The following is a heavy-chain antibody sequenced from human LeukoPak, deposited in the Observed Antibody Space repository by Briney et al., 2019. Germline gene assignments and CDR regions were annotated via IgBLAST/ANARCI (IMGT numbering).Heavy chain of an antibody. J-gene: IGHJ4*02. CDR3: AKYIRGYRYGNPDY. D-gene: IGHD5-18*01. Sequence: GGSLRLSCAASGVTIAESAIHWVRQAPGRGLEWVSFVTGDGGTTDYADSMKGRITISRDNSKNSLYMQMNSLRTKDPALYYFAKYIRGYRYGNPDYWGQGTLVTVSS. CDR1: GVTIAESA. V-gene: IGHV3-43*02. CDR2: VTGDGGTT.